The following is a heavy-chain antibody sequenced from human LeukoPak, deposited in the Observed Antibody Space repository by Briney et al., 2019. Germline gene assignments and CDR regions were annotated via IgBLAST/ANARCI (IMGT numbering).Heavy chain of an antibody. Sequence: GGSLRLSCAASVFDFSSNWMHWVRHAPGQGLVWVSRIKGDGISTNYADSVKGRFTISRDIAKNTLYLQMNSLRAEDTGVYYCAKDHYWSIDYWGRGTLVTVSS. CDR3: AKDHYWSIDY. V-gene: IGHV3-74*01. CDR2: IKGDGIST. D-gene: IGHD3-3*01. J-gene: IGHJ4*02. CDR1: VFDFSSNW.